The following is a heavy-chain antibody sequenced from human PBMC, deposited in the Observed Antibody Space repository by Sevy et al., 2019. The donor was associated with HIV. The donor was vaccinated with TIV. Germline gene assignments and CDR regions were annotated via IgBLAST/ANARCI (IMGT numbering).Heavy chain of an antibody. J-gene: IGHJ5*02. CDR1: GFTFSDYC. CDR3: ARDIGPANWFDP. CDR2: IKQDGTEK. V-gene: IGHV3-7*03. Sequence: GGSLRLSCATSGFTFSDYCMTWVRQTPGKGLEWVANIKQDGTEKNYVDSVRGRFTISRDNDKNSLYLQMNSLRVEDTAIYSCARDIGPANWFDPWGQGTLVTVSS. D-gene: IGHD1-26*01.